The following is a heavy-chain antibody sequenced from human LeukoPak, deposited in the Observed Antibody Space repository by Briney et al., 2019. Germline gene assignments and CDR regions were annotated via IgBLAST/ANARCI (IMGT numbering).Heavy chain of an antibody. J-gene: IGHJ4*02. D-gene: IGHD3-10*01. Sequence: GGSLRLSCAASGFTFSSYVMHWVRQAPGKGLEWVAFIRYDGSNKYYADSVKGRFTISRDNSKNTLYLQMNSLRAEDTAVYYCAKMDYYGSGSTTGYFDYWGQGTLVTVSS. CDR2: IRYDGSNK. CDR3: AKMDYYGSGSTTGYFDY. CDR1: GFTFSSYV. V-gene: IGHV3-30*02.